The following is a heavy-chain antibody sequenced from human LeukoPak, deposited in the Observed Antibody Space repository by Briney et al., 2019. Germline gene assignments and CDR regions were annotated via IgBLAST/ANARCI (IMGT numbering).Heavy chain of an antibody. CDR2: IIPILGIA. D-gene: IGHD6-6*01. J-gene: IGHJ4*02. V-gene: IGHV1-69*04. Sequence: SVKVSCKASGYTFTSSDINWVRQAPGQGLEWMGRIIPILGIANYAQKFRGRVTITADKSTSTAYMELSSLRSEDTAVYYCARDSGPSIAAWVDYWGQGTLVTVSS. CDR1: GYTFTSSD. CDR3: ARDSGPSIAAWVDY.